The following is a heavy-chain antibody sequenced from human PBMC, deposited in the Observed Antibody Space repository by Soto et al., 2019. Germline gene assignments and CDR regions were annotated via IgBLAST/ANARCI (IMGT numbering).Heavy chain of an antibody. Sequence: PGGSLRLSCAGSGITLSDRYIDWVRQALGKALERVGRSRDKAQGYSTAYAASVRGRFTASRDESANSLYLQMNSLNSSNTSVYYFVRATFLSSRCGNRRLFVFWGQ. D-gene: IGHD2-15*01. J-gene: IGHJ3*01. CDR1: GITLSDRY. CDR3: VRATFLSSRCGNRRLFVF. V-gene: IGHV3-72*01. CDR2: SRDKAQGYST.